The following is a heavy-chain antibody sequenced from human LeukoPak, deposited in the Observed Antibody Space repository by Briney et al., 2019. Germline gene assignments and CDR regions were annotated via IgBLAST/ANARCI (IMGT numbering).Heavy chain of an antibody. CDR3: ARGEGAVTTVY. D-gene: IGHD4-17*01. CDR2: IGGRTSTI. V-gene: IGHV3-48*01. CDR1: GFTFTNHA. Sequence: PGGSLRLSCLTSGFTFTNHAMTWVRQAPGKGLEWVSYIGGRTSTIKYADSVRGRFTVSRDNAKNSLYLQMTSLRAEDTAVYYCARGEGAVTTVYWGQGTLVTVSS. J-gene: IGHJ4*02.